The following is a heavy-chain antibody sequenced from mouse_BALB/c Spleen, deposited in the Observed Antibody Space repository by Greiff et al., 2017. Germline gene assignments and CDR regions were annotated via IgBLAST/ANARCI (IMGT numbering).Heavy chain of an antibody. V-gene: IGHV1-69*02. CDR1: GYTFTDYW. J-gene: IGHJ4*01. Sequence: QVQLQQPGAELVTPGASVKMSCKASGYTFTDYWMHWVKQRPGQGLEWIGAIDTSDSYTSYNQKFKGKATLTVDESSSTAYMQLSSLTSEDSAVYYCARGITTVHYAMDYWGQGTSVTVSS. CDR3: ARGITTVHYAMDY. D-gene: IGHD1-1*01. CDR2: IDTSDSYT.